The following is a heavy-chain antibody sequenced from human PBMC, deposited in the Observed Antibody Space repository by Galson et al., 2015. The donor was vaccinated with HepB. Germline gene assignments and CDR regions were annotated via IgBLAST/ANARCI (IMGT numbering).Heavy chain of an antibody. CDR3: AKDTTVVTHAFDI. CDR1: GFTFSSYV. CDR2: ISGSGGYT. Sequence: SLRLSCAASGFTFSSYVMSWVRQAPGKGLEWVSSISGSGGYTYYADSVNGRFTISRDNSKNTLYLQMNSLRAEDTAVYYCAKDTTVVTHAFDIWGQGTMVTVTS. V-gene: IGHV3-23*01. D-gene: IGHD4-23*01. J-gene: IGHJ3*02.